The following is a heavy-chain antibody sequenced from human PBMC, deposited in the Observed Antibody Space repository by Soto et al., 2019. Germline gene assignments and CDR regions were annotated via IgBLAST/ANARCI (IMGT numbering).Heavy chain of an antibody. CDR1: GYTFTSYH. Sequence: QVQLVQSGAEVKKPGASVKVSCKTSGYTFTSYHIRWVRQAPGQGLERMGRISAYNTNTNYAQKCHGRVTMTTDTLTSTADKELRRQRSDDTAVYYCARDTPPTDYWGQGTLVTVSS. J-gene: IGHJ4*02. CDR3: ARDTPPTDY. V-gene: IGHV1-18*01. CDR2: ISAYNTNT.